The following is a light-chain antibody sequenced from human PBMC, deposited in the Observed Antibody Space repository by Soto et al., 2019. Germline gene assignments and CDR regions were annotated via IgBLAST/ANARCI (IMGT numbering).Light chain of an antibody. Sequence: QSALTQPASVSGSPGQSITISCTGTSSDVGGYNYVSWYQQYPGKAPKLMIYEVSNRPSGVSNRFSGSKSGNTASLTISGLQAEDEADYYCTSYTSSSTRDVFGTGTKLTVL. J-gene: IGLJ1*01. CDR2: EVS. CDR1: SSDVGGYNY. V-gene: IGLV2-14*01. CDR3: TSYTSSSTRDV.